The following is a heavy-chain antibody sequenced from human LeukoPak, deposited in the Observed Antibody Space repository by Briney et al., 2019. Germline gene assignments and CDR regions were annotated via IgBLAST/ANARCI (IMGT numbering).Heavy chain of an antibody. Sequence: GGSLRLSCAASGFTFSSYAMSWVRQAPGKGLEWVSAISGSGGSTYYADSVKGRFTISRDNSKNTLYLQMNSLRAEGTAVYYCAKDSGHIVVALDVWGQGTTVTVSS. D-gene: IGHD2-2*01. CDR1: GFTFSSYA. V-gene: IGHV3-23*01. CDR3: AKDSGHIVVALDV. J-gene: IGHJ6*02. CDR2: ISGSGGST.